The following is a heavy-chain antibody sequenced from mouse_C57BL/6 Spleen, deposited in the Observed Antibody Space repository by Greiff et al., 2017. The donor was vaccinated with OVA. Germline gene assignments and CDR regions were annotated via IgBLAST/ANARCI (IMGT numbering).Heavy chain of an antibody. CDR2: IDPETGGT. V-gene: IGHV1-15*01. CDR1: GYTFTDYE. J-gene: IGHJ2*01. D-gene: IGHD4-1*01. Sequence: VQLQESGAELVRPGASVTLSCKASGYTFTDYEMHWVKQTPVHGLEWIGAIDPETGGTAYNQKFKGKAILTADKSSSTAYMELRSLTSEDSAVYYCTRPSGTDDYWGQGTTLTVSS. CDR3: TRPSGTDDY.